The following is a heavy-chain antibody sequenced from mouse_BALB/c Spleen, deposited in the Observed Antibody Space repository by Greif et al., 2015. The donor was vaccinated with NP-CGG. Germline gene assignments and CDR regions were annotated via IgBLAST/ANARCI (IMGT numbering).Heavy chain of an antibody. CDR1: GFNIKDYY. J-gene: IGHJ2*01. V-gene: IGHV14-1*02. CDR2: IDPENGNT. CDR3: ASWGYFDY. Sequence: EVNVVESGAELVRPGALVKLSCKASGFNIKDYYMHWVKQRPEQGLEWIGWIDPENGNTIYDPKFQGKASITADTSSNTAYLQLSSLTSEDTAVYYCASWGYFDYWGQGTTLTVSS.